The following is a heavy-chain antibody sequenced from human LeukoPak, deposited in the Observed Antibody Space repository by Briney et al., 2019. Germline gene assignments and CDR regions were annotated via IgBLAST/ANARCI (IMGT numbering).Heavy chain of an antibody. D-gene: IGHD6-13*01. CDR2: VCTSGST. CDR1: GGSISSASYY. CDR3: ARGNSSSWPLDY. V-gene: IGHV4-61*02. J-gene: IGHJ4*02. Sequence: SQTLSLTRTVSGGSISSASYYWSWIRQPAGKGLEWIGRVCTSGSTNYNPSLESRVTMSVDTSKNQFSLNLSSVTAADTAVYYCARGNSSSWPLDYWGQGALVTVSS.